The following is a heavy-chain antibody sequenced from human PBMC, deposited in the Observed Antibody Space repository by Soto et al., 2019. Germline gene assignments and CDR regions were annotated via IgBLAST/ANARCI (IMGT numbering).Heavy chain of an antibody. CDR1: GGSFSGYY. D-gene: IGHD3-22*01. V-gene: IGHV4-34*01. CDR2: INHSGST. CDR3: ARVDYYDTTFDP. Sequence: QVQLQQWGAGLLKPSETLSLTCAVYGGSFSGYYWSWIRQPPGKGLEWIGEINHSGSTNYNPSLKSRVTISVDTSKNQFSLKLSSVTAADTAVYYCARVDYYDTTFDPWGQGTLVTVSS. J-gene: IGHJ5*02.